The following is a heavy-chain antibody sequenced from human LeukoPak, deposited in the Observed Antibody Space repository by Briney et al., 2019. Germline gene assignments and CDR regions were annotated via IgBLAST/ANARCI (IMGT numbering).Heavy chain of an antibody. CDR2: ISFSGDNS. Sequence: GGSLRLSCAASGFNFRDAAMTWVRQAPGKGLEWVSLISFSGDNSYYADSVKGRFTISRDNSKNTLSLQMNSLRVEDTAIYYCAKDIQLSTWGLGTMVTVSS. V-gene: IGHV3-23*01. J-gene: IGHJ3*01. CDR1: GFNFRDAA. CDR3: AKDIQLST. D-gene: IGHD5-24*01.